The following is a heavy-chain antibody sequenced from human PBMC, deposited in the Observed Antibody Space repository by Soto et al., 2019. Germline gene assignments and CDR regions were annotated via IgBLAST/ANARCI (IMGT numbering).Heavy chain of an antibody. CDR3: ARGRGTCVVTTCYLPFDS. V-gene: IGHV3-53*02. J-gene: IGHJ4*02. Sequence: EVQLVETGGGLIQPGGALILSCAASGFTVSSKYMSWLRQAPGKGLEWVSILYSDGNTYYADSVKGRFTVSRDNSKNTLNLQMNSLIPEDTAVYFCARGRGTCVVTTCYLPFDSWGQGALVTVSS. D-gene: IGHD2-2*01. CDR2: LYSDGNT. CDR1: GFTVSSKY.